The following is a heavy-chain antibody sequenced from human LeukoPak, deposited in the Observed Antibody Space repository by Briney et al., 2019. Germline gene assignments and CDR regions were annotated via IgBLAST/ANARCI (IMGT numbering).Heavy chain of an antibody. Sequence: SETLSLTCTVSGGSISSSSYYWGWIRQPPGKGLDWIGSIYYSGSTYYNPSLKSRVTISVDTSKSQFSLRLTSVTAADTAVYYCARHVRFLEWLSSYYFDYWGQGTLVTVSS. CDR1: GGSISSSSYY. D-gene: IGHD3-3*01. J-gene: IGHJ4*02. CDR2: IYYSGST. V-gene: IGHV4-39*01. CDR3: ARHVRFLEWLSSYYFDY.